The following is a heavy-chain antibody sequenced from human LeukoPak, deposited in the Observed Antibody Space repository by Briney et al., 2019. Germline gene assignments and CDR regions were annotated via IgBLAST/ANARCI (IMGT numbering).Heavy chain of an antibody. V-gene: IGHV3-74*01. CDR2: IKSDGST. Sequence: GGSLRLSCAASGFTFSRYWMHWVRQAPGKGLVWVSRIKSDGSTNYADSVKGRFTISRDNAKNTVSLQMNSLRAEDTGVYYCARAPAEIGGYYPEYFRHWGQGTLVAVSP. CDR3: ARAPAEIGGYYPEYFRH. J-gene: IGHJ1*01. CDR1: GFTFSRYW. D-gene: IGHD3-22*01.